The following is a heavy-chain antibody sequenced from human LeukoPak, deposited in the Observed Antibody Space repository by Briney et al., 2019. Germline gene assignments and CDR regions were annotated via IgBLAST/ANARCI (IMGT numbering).Heavy chain of an antibody. CDR2: IYHSGST. J-gene: IGHJ5*02. V-gene: IGHV4-30-2*01. CDR3: ARELGSGSFDWFDP. D-gene: IGHD3-10*01. CDR1: GGSISSGGYS. Sequence: PSETLSLACAVSGGSISSGGYSWSWIRQPPGKGLEWIGYIYHSGSTYYNPSLKSRVTISVDRSKNQFSLKLSSVTAADTAVYYCARELGSGSFDWFDPWGQGTLVTVSS.